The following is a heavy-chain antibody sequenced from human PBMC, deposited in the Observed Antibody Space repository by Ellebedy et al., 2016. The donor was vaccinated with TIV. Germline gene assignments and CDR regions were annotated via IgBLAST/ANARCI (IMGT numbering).Heavy chain of an antibody. CDR3: ARDREGYCVKGVCSHPHY. J-gene: IGHJ4*02. D-gene: IGHD2-8*01. Sequence: ASVKVSXKASSYTFTNFGITWVRQAPGQGLEWMGWISAFRGNTDYAQKTQGRVTMTTDTSTNTVYMELRNLTSDDTAVYYCARDREGYCVKGVCSHPHYWGQGTLVTVSS. CDR1: SYTFTNFG. CDR2: ISAFRGNT. V-gene: IGHV1-18*01.